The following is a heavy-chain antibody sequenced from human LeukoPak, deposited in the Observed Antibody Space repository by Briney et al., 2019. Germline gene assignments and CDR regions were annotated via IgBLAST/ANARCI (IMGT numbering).Heavy chain of an antibody. CDR1: GGTISSSSYY. J-gene: IGHJ6*03. D-gene: IGHD3-10*01. V-gene: IGHV4-39*01. CDR2: IYYSGST. CDR3: ARTRSGPTYYYMDV. Sequence: SETLSLTCTVSGGTISSSSYYWGWIRQPPGKGLEWIGSIYYSGSTYYNPSLKSRVTISVDTSKNQFSLKLSSVTAADTAVYYCARTRSGPTYYYMDVWGKGTTVTISS.